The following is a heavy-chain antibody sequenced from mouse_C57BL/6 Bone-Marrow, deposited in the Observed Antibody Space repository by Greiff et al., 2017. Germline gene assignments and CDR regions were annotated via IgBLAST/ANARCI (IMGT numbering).Heavy chain of an antibody. CDR2: IWTGGGT. V-gene: IGHV2-9-1*01. Sequence: VQGVESGPGLVAPSQSLSITCTVSGFSLTSYAISWVRQPPGKGLEWLGVIWTGGGTNYNSALKSRLSISKDNSKSQVFLKMNSLQTDDTARYYCARNFGNYEGYYAMDDWGQGTSVTVSS. D-gene: IGHD2-1*01. CDR3: ARNFGNYEGYYAMDD. J-gene: IGHJ4*01. CDR1: GFSLTSYA.